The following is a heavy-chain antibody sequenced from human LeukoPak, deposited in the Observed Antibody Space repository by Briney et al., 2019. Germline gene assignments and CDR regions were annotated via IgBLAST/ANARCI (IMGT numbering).Heavy chain of an antibody. CDR1: GYTFTGYY. V-gene: IGHV1-2*02. D-gene: IGHD6-6*01. CDR3: ARVVRYSSSQDAFDI. J-gene: IGHJ3*02. CDR2: INPNSGGT. Sequence: SVKVSCKASGYTFTGYYMHWVRQAPGQGLEWMGWINPNSGGTNYAQKFQGRVTMTRDTSISTAYMELSRLRSDDTAVYYCARVVRYSSSQDAFDIWGQGTMVTVSS.